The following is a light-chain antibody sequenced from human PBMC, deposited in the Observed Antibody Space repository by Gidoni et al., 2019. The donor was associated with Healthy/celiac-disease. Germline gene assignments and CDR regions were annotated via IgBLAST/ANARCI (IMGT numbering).Light chain of an antibody. V-gene: IGKV1-39*01. J-gene: IGKJ2*01. CDR3: QQCYSTPPYT. CDR1: QSISTY. Sequence: MTQSPSSLSAPVGDRVTITCRASQSISTYLNWYQQKPGKAPKLLIYAASTLQSGVPSRFSGSGSGTDFTLTISSLQPEDFATYYCQQCYSTPPYTFGEGTKVEIK. CDR2: AAS.